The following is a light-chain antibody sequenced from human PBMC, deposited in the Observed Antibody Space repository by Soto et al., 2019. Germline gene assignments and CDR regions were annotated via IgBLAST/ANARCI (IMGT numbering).Light chain of an antibody. Sequence: QSALTQPASVSGSPGQSITISCTGTSSDVGGYNYVSWYQQHPGKAPKLMIYEVSNRPSRVSNRFSGSKSGNTASLTISGLQAEDEADHYGSSYPRSSTSYVFGTGTKVTVL. V-gene: IGLV2-14*01. CDR2: EVS. CDR3: SSYPRSSTSYV. J-gene: IGLJ1*01. CDR1: SSDVGGYNY.